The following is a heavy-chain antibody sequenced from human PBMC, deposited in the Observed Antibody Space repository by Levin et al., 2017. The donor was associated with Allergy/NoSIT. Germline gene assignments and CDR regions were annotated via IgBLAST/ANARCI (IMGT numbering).Heavy chain of an antibody. CDR3: ARGLWFGESHFDY. CDR1: GGSISSYY. V-gene: IGHV4-59*01. D-gene: IGHD3-10*01. Sequence: PSETLSLTCTVSGGSISSYYWSWIRQPPGKGLEWIGYIYYSGSTNYNPSLKSRVTISVDTSKNQFSLKLSSVTAADTAVYYCARGLWFGESHFDYWGQGTLVTVSS. J-gene: IGHJ4*02. CDR2: IYYSGST.